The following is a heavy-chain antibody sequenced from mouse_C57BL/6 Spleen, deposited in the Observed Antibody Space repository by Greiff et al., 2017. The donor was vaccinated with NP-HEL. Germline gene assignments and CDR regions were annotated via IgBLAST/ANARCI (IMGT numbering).Heavy chain of an antibody. V-gene: IGHV8-8*01. CDR2: IWWDDDK. Sequence: QVTLKESGPGILQPSQTLSLTCSFSGFSLSTFGMGVGWIRQPSGKGLEWLAHIWWDDDKYYNPALKSRLTISKDTSKNQVLLKIANVDTADTATYYCARMVDDYPYWYFDVWGTGTTVTVSS. CDR1: GFSLSTFGMG. D-gene: IGHD2-4*01. J-gene: IGHJ1*03. CDR3: ARMVDDYPYWYFDV.